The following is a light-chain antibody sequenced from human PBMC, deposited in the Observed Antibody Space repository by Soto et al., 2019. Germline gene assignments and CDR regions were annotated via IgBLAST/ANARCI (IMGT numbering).Light chain of an antibody. J-gene: IGLJ7*01. V-gene: IGLV3-21*02. CDR2: GDY. Sequence: SYELTQPPSVSVAPGQTARLTCGGNNIESKSVHWYQQKPGQAPVLVVYGDYDRPLGIPGRFSGSNSGNTATLTISRVEAGDEADFYCHVWDSNIDHGVFGGGTQLTVL. CDR3: HVWDSNIDHGV. CDR1: NIESKS.